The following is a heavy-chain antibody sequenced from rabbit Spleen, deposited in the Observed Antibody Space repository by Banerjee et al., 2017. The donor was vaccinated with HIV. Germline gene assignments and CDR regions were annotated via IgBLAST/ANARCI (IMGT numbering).Heavy chain of an antibody. CDR3: ARDAGSGAYIDGYFNL. Sequence: QSLEVSGGDLVKPGASLTLTCTASGFSFSSSYDMCWVRQAPGKGLEWIACIYTGNRKTYYASWAKGRFTISKTSSPTVTLQMTSLTVADTATYFCARDAGSGAYIDGYFNLWGPGTLVTVS. J-gene: IGHJ4*01. V-gene: IGHV1S40*01. CDR1: GFSFSSSYD. D-gene: IGHD8-1*01. CDR2: IYTGNRKT.